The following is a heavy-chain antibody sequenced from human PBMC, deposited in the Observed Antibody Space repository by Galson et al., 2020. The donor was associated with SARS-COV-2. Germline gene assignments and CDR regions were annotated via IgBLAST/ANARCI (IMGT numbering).Heavy chain of an antibody. CDR3: GGSYSSSWYSPIYYYGLDL. CDR1: GVSITSGSYY. V-gene: IGHV4-39*07. Sequence: SETLSLTCTVSGVSITSGSYYWGWIRQSPGRGLEWIGRIYHSGGTNYNPSFKSRVTISVDTSKNQFSLKLTSVTAADSALYFCGGSYSSSWYSPIYYYGLDLWGQGTTVTVSS. D-gene: IGHD6-13*01. CDR2: IYHSGGT. J-gene: IGHJ6*02.